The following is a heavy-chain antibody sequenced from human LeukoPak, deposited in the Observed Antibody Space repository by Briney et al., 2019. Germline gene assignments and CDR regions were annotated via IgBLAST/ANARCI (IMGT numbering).Heavy chain of an antibody. CDR3: ARRTTRGPPPPHEYYMDV. Sequence: SVKVSCKASGGAFSSYAISWVRQAPGQGLEWMGGIIPIFGTANYAQKFQGRVTITTDESTSTAYMELSSLRSEDTAVYYCARRTTRGPPPPHEYYMDVWGKGTTVTVSS. V-gene: IGHV1-69*05. D-gene: IGHD1-14*01. J-gene: IGHJ6*03. CDR2: IIPIFGTA. CDR1: GGAFSSYA.